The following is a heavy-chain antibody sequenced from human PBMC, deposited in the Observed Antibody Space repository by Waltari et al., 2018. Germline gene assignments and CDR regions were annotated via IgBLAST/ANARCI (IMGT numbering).Heavy chain of an antibody. D-gene: IGHD6-6*01. CDR1: GFPFSRHR. V-gene: IGHV3-21*01. CDR3: ARSIVPRSGFDY. Sequence: EVQLVESGGGLVKPGGSLGISCADSGFPFSRHRMNWVRQGPGKGLEWVSSISSSSSYIYYADSVKGRFTISRDNAKNSLYLQMNSLRAEDTAVYYCARSIVPRSGFDYWGQGTLVTVSS. CDR2: ISSSSSYI. J-gene: IGHJ4*02.